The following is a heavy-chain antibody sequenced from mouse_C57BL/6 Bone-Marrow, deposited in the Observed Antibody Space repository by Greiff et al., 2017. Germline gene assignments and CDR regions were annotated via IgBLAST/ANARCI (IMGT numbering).Heavy chain of an antibody. J-gene: IGHJ3*01. CDR3: AENYERWLAY. V-gene: IGHV1-64*01. Sequence: QVQLQQSGAELVKPGASVKLSCKASGYTFTSYWMHWVKQRPGQGLEWIGMIHPNSGSTNYNEKFKSKATLTVDQSSSTAYMQLSSLTSEDAAVYYCAENYERWLAYWGKGTMVTVSA. CDR2: IHPNSGST. CDR1: GYTFTSYW. D-gene: IGHD2-4*01.